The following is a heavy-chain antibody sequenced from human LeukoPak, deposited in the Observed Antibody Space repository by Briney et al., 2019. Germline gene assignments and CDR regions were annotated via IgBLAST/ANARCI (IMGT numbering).Heavy chain of an antibody. D-gene: IGHD2-2*01. CDR2: ISSSGSTI. CDR1: GFTFSDYY. Sequence: GGSLRLSCAASGFTFSDYYMSWIRQAPGKGLEWVSYISSSGSTIYYADSVKGRFTISRDNAKNSLYLQMNSLRAEDTAVYYCAKGDCSSTSCQRSEYFDYWGQGTLVTVSS. CDR3: AKGDCSSTSCQRSEYFDY. J-gene: IGHJ4*02. V-gene: IGHV3-11*01.